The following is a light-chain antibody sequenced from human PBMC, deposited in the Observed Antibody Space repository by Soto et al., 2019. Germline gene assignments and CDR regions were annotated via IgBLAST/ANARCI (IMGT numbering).Light chain of an antibody. CDR2: ASN. V-gene: IGLV1-40*01. CDR3: QSFDSSLTVWV. J-gene: IGLJ3*02. CDR1: SSNIGAGYD. Sequence: QSVLTQPPSVSGAPGQRVTISFTGSSSNIGAGYDVQWYQQLPGTVPKLLIYASNNRPSGVPDRFSCSKSDTSASLAITGLQAEDEADYYCQSFDSSLTVWVFGGGTKLTVL.